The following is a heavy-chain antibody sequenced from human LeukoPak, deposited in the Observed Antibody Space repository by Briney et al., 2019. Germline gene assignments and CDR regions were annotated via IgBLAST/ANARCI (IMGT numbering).Heavy chain of an antibody. CDR1: GGSISSYY. J-gene: IGHJ3*02. D-gene: IGHD3-22*01. Sequence: KTSETLSLTCTVSGGSISSYYWSWIRQPPVKGLEWIGYIYYSGSTNYNPSPKSRVTISVDTSKNQFSLKLSSVTAADTAVYYCARLPDDSSGYDSAFDIWGQGTMVTVSS. V-gene: IGHV4-59*08. CDR3: ARLPDDSSGYDSAFDI. CDR2: IYYSGST.